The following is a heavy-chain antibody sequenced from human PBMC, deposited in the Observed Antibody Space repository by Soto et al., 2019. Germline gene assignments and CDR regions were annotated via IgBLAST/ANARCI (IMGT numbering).Heavy chain of an antibody. J-gene: IGHJ4*02. CDR3: ARASSGVMCDILTGYPDY. CDR1: GFTFSSYA. Sequence: GGSLRLSCAASGFTFSSYAMHWVRQAPGKGLEWVAVISYDGSNKYYADSVKGRFTISRDNSKNTLYLQMNSLRAEDTAVYYCARASSGVMCDILTGYPDYWGQGTLVTVSS. V-gene: IGHV3-30-3*01. CDR2: ISYDGSNK. D-gene: IGHD3-9*01.